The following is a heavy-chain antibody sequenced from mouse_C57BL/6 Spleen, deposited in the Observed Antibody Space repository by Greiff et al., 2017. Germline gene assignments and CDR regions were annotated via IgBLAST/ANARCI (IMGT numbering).Heavy chain of an antibody. Sequence: VQLKESGPGLVQPSQSLSITCTVSGFSLTSYGVHWVRQSPGKGLEWLGVIWSGGSTDYNAAFISRLSISKDNSKSQVFFKMNSLQADDTAIYYCARSPLYYGSSYYAMDYWGQGTSVTVSS. CDR1: GFSLTSYG. CDR2: IWSGGST. V-gene: IGHV2-2*01. D-gene: IGHD1-1*01. J-gene: IGHJ4*01. CDR3: ARSPLYYGSSYYAMDY.